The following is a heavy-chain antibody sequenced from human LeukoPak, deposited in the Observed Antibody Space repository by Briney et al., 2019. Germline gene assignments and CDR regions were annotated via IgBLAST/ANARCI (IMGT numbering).Heavy chain of an antibody. CDR2: IGRAGTT. CDR1: GFPISSID. J-gene: IGHJ4*02. D-gene: IGHD1-1*01. V-gene: IGHV3-23*01. CDR3: ATTIWTAQFPDYFDD. Sequence: GGSLRLSCAVSGFPISSIDMTWGRQAPGKGLEWVSSIGRAGTTYYADSVKGRFTISRDTSKNTLFLQMNSLGPEDTAVYYCATTIWTAQFPDYFDDWGQGTLVTVSS.